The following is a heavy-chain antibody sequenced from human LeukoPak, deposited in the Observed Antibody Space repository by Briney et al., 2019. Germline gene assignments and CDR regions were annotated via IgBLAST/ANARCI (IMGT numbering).Heavy chain of an antibody. J-gene: IGHJ4*02. CDR2: TSASGGSE. CDR3: ASPYCSSTSCSTLHDY. Sequence: GGSLRLSCTYSGFTSRFLGMSWIRQAPGKGLEWVSGTSASGGSEYYADSVRGRFTISRDTSKNVLFLQMNSLRAEDTALYYCASPYCSSTSCSTLHDYWGQGTLVTVSS. D-gene: IGHD2-2*01. CDR1: GFTSRFLG. V-gene: IGHV3-23*01.